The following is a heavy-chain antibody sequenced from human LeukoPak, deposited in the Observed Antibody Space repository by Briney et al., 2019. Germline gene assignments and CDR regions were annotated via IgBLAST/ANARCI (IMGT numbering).Heavy chain of an antibody. J-gene: IGHJ6*02. Sequence: GGSLRLSCAASGFTFSSYSMNWVRQAPGKGLEWVSSISGSRDYIYYAESVKGRFTISRDKAKNSLYLQMTSLRVEATAVYYCAKTYGSLSYSGMDVWGQGPTVTVSS. CDR1: GFTFSSYS. CDR3: AKTYGSLSYSGMDV. V-gene: IGHV3-21*01. D-gene: IGHD3-10*01. CDR2: ISGSRDYI.